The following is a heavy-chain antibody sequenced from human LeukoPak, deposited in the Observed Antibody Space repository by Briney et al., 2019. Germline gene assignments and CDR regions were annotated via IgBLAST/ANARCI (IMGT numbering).Heavy chain of an antibody. CDR3: ARDGRYSYGPLDY. D-gene: IGHD5-18*01. V-gene: IGHV3-30-3*01. CDR1: GFTFSSYA. J-gene: IGHJ4*02. Sequence: GGSLRLSCAASGFTFSSYAMHWVRQAPGKGLEWVAVISYDGSNKYYADSVKGRFTISRDNSKNTLYLQMNSLRAEDTAVYYCARDGRYSYGPLDYWGQGTLVTVSS. CDR2: ISYDGSNK.